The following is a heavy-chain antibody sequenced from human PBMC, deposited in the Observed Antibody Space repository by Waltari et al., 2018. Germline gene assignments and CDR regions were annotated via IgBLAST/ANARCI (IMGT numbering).Heavy chain of an antibody. V-gene: IGHV3-33*01. D-gene: IGHD6-6*01. CDR1: GFTFSSYG. CDR3: ARDHSSSSGGFDY. Sequence: QVQLVESGGGVVQPGRSLRLSCAASGFTFSSYGMHCVRQGPGKGLEWVAVIWDDGSNKYYADSVKGRFTISRDNSKNTLYLQMNSLRAEDTAVYYCARDHSSSSGGFDYWGQGTLVTVSS. CDR2: IWDDGSNK. J-gene: IGHJ4*02.